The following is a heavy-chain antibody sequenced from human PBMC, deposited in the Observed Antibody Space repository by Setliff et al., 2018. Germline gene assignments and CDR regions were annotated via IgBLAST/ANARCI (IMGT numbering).Heavy chain of an antibody. CDR1: GGSISSSSYY. CDR2: IYYSGST. J-gene: IGHJ4*02. Sequence: PSETLSLTCTVSGGSISSSSYYWGWIRQPSGKGLEWIGSIYYSGSTYYNPSLKSRVTISVDTSKNQFSLKVSSVTAADTAVYYCARSFSRREKFLLDYWGQGALVTVSS. V-gene: IGHV4-39*07. CDR3: ARSFSRREKFLLDY.